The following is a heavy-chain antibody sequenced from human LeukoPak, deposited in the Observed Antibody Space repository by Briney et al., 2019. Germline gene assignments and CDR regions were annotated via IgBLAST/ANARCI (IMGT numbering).Heavy chain of an antibody. Sequence: SETLSLTCTVSGGSISSYYWSWIRQPPGKGLEWIGYIYTSGSTNYNPSLKSRVTISVDTSKNQFSLKLSSVTAADTAVYYCARDRSMVRGGYYYGMDVWGQGTTVAVSS. CDR3: ARDRSMVRGGYYYGMDV. D-gene: IGHD3-10*01. CDR1: GGSISSYY. J-gene: IGHJ6*02. V-gene: IGHV4-59*01. CDR2: IYTSGST.